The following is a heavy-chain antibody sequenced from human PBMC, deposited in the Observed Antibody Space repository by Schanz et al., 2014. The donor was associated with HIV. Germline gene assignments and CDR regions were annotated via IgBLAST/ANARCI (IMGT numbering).Heavy chain of an antibody. V-gene: IGHV3-23*01. Sequence: EVQLLESGGGLVQPGGSLRLSCAASGFTFSNYAMTWVRQAPGKGLEWVSAISGGSTYYADSVKGRFSVSRDNSQNTLYLQMNSLRPEDTAMYYCARDTAGRGEVNRLEYWGQGTLVAVSS. CDR1: GFTFSNYA. CDR3: ARDTAGRGEVNRLEY. D-gene: IGHD4-17*01. CDR2: ISGGST. J-gene: IGHJ4*02.